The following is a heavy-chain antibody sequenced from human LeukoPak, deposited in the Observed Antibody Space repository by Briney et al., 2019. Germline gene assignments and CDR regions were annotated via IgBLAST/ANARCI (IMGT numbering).Heavy chain of an antibody. Sequence: PSETLSLTCTVSGCSISSGDYYWSWIRQPPGKGLEWIGYIYYSGSTYYNPSLKSRVTIPVDTSKNQFSLKLSSVTAADTAVYYCARVGVTTVIDYWGQGTLVSVSS. CDR1: GCSISSGDYY. D-gene: IGHD4-17*01. V-gene: IGHV4-30-4*08. CDR3: ARVGVTTVIDY. CDR2: IYYSGST. J-gene: IGHJ4*02.